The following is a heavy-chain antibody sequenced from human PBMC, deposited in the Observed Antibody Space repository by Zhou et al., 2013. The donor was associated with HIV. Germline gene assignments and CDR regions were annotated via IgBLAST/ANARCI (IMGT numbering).Heavy chain of an antibody. CDR3: ARLTDYYYMDV. Sequence: QVQLVQSGAEVKKPGSSVKVSCKASGGTFTNYAISWVRQAPGQGLEWLGRTIPILDAAKYSRKFQNRVTITADRSTSTAFLELSSLTSEDTAIYYCARLTDYYYMDVWGQRDHGHRLL. CDR2: TIPILDAA. J-gene: IGHJ6*03. CDR1: GGTFTNYA. V-gene: IGHV1-69*04.